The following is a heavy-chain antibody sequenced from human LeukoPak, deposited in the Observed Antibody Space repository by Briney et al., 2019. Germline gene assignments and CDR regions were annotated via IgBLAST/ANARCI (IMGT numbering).Heavy chain of an antibody. D-gene: IGHD3-22*01. Sequence: GGSLRLSCAASGFTFSSYWMHWVRQAPGKGLVWVSRINSDGSSTSYADSVKGRFTISRDNAKNTLYLQMNSLRAEDTAVYYCARDLYCDSSGYYNWFDPWGQGTLVTVSS. CDR2: INSDGSST. J-gene: IGHJ5*02. V-gene: IGHV3-74*01. CDR1: GFTFSSYW. CDR3: ARDLYCDSSGYYNWFDP.